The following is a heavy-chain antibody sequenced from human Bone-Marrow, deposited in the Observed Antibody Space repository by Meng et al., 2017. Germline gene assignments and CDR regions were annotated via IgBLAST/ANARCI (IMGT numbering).Heavy chain of an antibody. CDR3: ARGLLAYSYSSSWYGEDAFDI. J-gene: IGHJ3*02. D-gene: IGHD6-13*01. CDR2: IIPIFGTA. Sequence: SVKVSCKASGGTFSSYAISWVRQAPGQGLEWMGGIIPIFGTANYAQKFQGRVTITTDESTSTAYMELSSLRSEDTAVYYCARGLLAYSYSSSWYGEDAFDIWGQGTKVTVSS. CDR1: GGTFSSYA. V-gene: IGHV1-69*05.